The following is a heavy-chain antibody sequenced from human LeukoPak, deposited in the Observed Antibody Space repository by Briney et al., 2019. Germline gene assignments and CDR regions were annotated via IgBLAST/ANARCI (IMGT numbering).Heavy chain of an antibody. J-gene: IGHJ4*02. V-gene: IGHV6-1*01. CDR1: GDSVSSNSAA. CDR2: TYYRSTRYN. CDR3: ARDGGSYRDFDY. D-gene: IGHD1-26*01. Sequence: SQTLSLTCAISGDSVSSNSAAWNWIRQSPSRGLEWLGRTYYRSTRYNDYAASVKSRITINPDTSKNQFSLHLNSVTPEDTAVYYCARDGGSYRDFDYWGQGTLVTVSS.